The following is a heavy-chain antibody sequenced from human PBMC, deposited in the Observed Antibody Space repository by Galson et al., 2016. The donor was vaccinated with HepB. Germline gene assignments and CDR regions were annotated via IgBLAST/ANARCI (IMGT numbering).Heavy chain of an antibody. V-gene: IGHV3-30*18. CDR3: AKDEGRAAAGNWYFDL. D-gene: IGHD6-25*01. J-gene: IGHJ2*01. CDR2: ISHDGGNK. Sequence: SLRLSCAASGFNFSNFGMHWVRQAPGKGLEWVAVISHDGGNKHRADSVKGRFTISRDNSKNTLYLQMNSLRAEDTAVYYCAKDEGRAAAGNWYFDLWGRGALATVSS. CDR1: GFNFSNFG.